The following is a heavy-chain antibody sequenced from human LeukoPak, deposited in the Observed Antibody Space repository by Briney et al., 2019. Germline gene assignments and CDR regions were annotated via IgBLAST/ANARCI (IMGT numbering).Heavy chain of an antibody. CDR2: ISGSGDTT. CDR3: AKDLGYSGSYAAFDI. Sequence: GGSLRLSCAASGFTFSSYAMSWVRQAPGKGLDWVSTISGSGDTTYYADSVKGRFTISRDNSKNTLFLQMNSLRAEDTAVYYCAKDLGYSGSYAAFDIWGQGTMVTVSS. CDR1: GFTFSSYA. V-gene: IGHV3-23*01. J-gene: IGHJ3*02. D-gene: IGHD1-26*01.